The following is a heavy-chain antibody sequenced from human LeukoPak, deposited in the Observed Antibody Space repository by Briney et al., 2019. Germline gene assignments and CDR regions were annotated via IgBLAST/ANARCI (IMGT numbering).Heavy chain of an antibody. V-gene: IGHV3-7*01. CDR2: IKQDGSEK. Sequence: GGSLRLSCAGSGFTFSNHWMSWVRQAPGKGLECVANIKQDGSEKYYVDSVKGRFTISRDNAENSLYLQMNSLRAEDTAVYYCARADYYGSGSFDYWGQGTLVTVSS. CDR1: GFTFSNHW. CDR3: ARADYYGSGSFDY. J-gene: IGHJ4*02. D-gene: IGHD3-10*01.